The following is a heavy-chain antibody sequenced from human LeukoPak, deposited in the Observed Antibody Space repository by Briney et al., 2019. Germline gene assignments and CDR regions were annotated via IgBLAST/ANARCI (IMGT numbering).Heavy chain of an antibody. CDR2: IYTSGST. V-gene: IGHV4-4*07. CDR1: GDSINTYY. Sequence: SETLSLTCTVSGDSINTYYWSWIRQPAGKGLEWIGRIYTSGSTNYNPSLKSRVTISVDTSKNQFSLKLSSVTAADMAVYYCARDILRCYYMDVWGKGTTVTISS. J-gene: IGHJ6*03. D-gene: IGHD3-9*01. CDR3: ARDILRCYYMDV.